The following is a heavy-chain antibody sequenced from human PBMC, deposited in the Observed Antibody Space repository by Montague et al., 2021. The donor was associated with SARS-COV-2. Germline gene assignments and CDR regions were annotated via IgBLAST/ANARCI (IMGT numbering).Heavy chain of an antibody. D-gene: IGHD2-21*02. V-gene: IGHV4-31*03. Sequence: TLSLTCTVSGRSISSGGYYWSWIRQHPGKGLEWIGYTYYSGSTYYNPSLKSRVTISVDTSKNQFSLKLSSVTAADTAVYYCARVHIVVVTAMRYFDLWGRGTLVTVSS. CDR2: TYYSGST. J-gene: IGHJ2*01. CDR3: ARVHIVVVTAMRYFDL. CDR1: GRSISSGGYY.